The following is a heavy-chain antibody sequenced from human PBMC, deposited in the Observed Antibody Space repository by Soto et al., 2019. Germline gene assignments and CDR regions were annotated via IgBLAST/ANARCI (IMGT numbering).Heavy chain of an antibody. CDR3: ARGVVIKQVDY. Sequence: SETLSLTCFVSNFSITDGFHWNWIRQHPGKGLEWIGCISYSGSTYYNPSLKSRVTISVDTSKNQFSLNLSSVTAADTAVYSCARGVVIKQVDYWGQGTLVTVSS. J-gene: IGHJ4*02. D-gene: IGHD3-3*01. CDR2: ISYSGST. V-gene: IGHV4-31*03. CDR1: NFSITDGFH.